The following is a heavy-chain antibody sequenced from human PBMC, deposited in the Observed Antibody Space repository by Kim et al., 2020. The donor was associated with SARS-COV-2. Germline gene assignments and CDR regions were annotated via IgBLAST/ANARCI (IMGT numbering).Heavy chain of an antibody. D-gene: IGHD3-10*01. J-gene: IGHJ6*02. CDR3: ARDKAMVRGPYYYYGMDV. V-gene: IGHV3-30*01. Sequence: KGRFTISRDNSKNTLYLQMNSLRAEDTAVYYCARDKAMVRGPYYYYGMDVWGQGTTVTVSS.